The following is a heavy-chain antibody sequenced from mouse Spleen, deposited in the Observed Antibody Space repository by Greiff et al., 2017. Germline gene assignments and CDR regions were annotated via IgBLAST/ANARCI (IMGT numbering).Heavy chain of an antibody. CDR3: ARGTPYAMDY. CDR1: GFTFSSFG. V-gene: IGHV5-17*02. Sequence: EVKLMESGGGLVQPGGSRKLSCAASGFTFSSFGMHWVRQAPEKGLEWVAYISSGSSTIYYADTVKGRFTISRDNPKNTLFLQMTSLRSEDTAMYYCARGTPYAMDYWGQGTSVTVSS. CDR2: ISSGSSTI. J-gene: IGHJ4*01.